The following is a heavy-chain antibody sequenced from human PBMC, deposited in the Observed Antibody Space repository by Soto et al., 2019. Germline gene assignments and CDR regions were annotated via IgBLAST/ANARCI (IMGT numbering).Heavy chain of an antibody. D-gene: IGHD6-13*01. Sequence: EVQLVQSGAEVKKPGESLKISCKGSGYSFTSYWIGWVRQMPGKGLEWMGIIYPGDSDTRYSPSFQGQVTISADKSISTAYRQWSRLKAADTAMYYCARQAAAGPSMDWFDPWGQGTLVTVSS. V-gene: IGHV5-51*01. CDR1: GYSFTSYW. CDR2: IYPGDSDT. J-gene: IGHJ5*02. CDR3: ARQAAAGPSMDWFDP.